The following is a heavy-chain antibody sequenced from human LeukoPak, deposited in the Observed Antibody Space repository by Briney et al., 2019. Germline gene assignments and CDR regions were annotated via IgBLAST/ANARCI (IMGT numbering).Heavy chain of an antibody. CDR2: IIPIFGTA. D-gene: IGHD2-15*01. J-gene: IGHJ3*02. Sequence: ASVKVSCKASGGTFSSYAISWVRQAPGQGLEWMGGIIPIFGTANYAQKFQGRVTITADESTSTAYMELSSLRSEDTAVYYCARDLSPLRGYCSGGSCPDAFDIWGQGTMVTVSS. V-gene: IGHV1-69*13. CDR3: ARDLSPLRGYCSGGSCPDAFDI. CDR1: GGTFSSYA.